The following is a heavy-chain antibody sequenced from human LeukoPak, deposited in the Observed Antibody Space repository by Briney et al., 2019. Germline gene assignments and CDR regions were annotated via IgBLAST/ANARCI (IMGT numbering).Heavy chain of an antibody. CDR3: AKSSLKGSLDY. J-gene: IGHJ4*02. V-gene: IGHV3-23*01. CDR2: ISGSGGST. CDR1: GFTFSSYA. D-gene: IGHD6-19*01. Sequence: GGSLRLSCAASGFTFSSYAMSWVRQAPGKGLEWVSSISGSGGSTYYADSVKGRFTISRDSSENTLYLQMNSLRAEDTTVYYCAKSSLKGSLDYWGQGTLVTVSS.